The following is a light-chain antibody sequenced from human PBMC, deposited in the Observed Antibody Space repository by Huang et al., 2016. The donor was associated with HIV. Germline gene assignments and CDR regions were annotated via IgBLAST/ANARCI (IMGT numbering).Light chain of an antibody. CDR3: QQYFTTPVT. CDR2: WAF. V-gene: IGKV4-1*01. CDR1: QSLLYNSNNNNY. J-gene: IGKJ1*01. Sequence: DIVMSQSPDSLAVSRGERVTIHCKSSQSLLYNSNNNNYVAWYQQKAGQPPKLLIYWAFTRQSGVPDRFGGSGSGTDFTLTISSLQAEEVAVYYCQQYFTTPVTFGQGTKVEIK.